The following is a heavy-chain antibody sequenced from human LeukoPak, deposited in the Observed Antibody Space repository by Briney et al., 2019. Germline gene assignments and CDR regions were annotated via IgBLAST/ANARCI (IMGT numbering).Heavy chain of an antibody. D-gene: IGHD5-24*01. Sequence: GGSLRLSCAASGFTFTSYGMSWVRQAPGKGLEWVSGISGSGGNTYYADSVKGRFTISRDNSKNTLYLQMNSLRAEDTAVYYCAKDPERWLQLRLGFSDWGQGTLVAVSS. V-gene: IGHV3-23*01. CDR3: AKDPERWLQLRLGFSD. CDR2: ISGSGGNT. CDR1: GFTFTSYG. J-gene: IGHJ4*02.